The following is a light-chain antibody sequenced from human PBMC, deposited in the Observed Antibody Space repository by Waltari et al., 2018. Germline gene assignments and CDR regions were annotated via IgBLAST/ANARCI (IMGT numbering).Light chain of an antibody. CDR2: GAS. Sequence: EIVMTQSPATLSVSPGERATLSCRASQSVNNNLAWYQQKPGQAPRLPIYGASTRATGFPARFSGSGSGTEFTLTISSLQSEDFAVYYCQQYNKWPITFGQGTRLEIK. CDR1: QSVNNN. V-gene: IGKV3-15*01. CDR3: QQYNKWPIT. J-gene: IGKJ5*01.